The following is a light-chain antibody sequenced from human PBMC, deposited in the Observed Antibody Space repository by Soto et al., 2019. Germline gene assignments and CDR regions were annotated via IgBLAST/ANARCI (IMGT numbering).Light chain of an antibody. CDR3: SSYTSSSTRV. CDR1: SGDIGGYNY. J-gene: IGLJ3*02. V-gene: IGLV2-14*01. Sequence: QSALTQPASVSGSPGQSITISCTGTSGDIGGYNYVSWYQQHPGKAPKIMIYEVTNRPSGVSNRFSGSKYGNTASLTIAGXXXXXXXDYYCSSYTSSSTRVFGGGTKL. CDR2: EVT.